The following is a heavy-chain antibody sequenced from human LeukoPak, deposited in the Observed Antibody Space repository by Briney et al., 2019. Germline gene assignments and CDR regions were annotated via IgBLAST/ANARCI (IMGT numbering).Heavy chain of an antibody. Sequence: PGWSLRLSCAASGFTFSAHSMNRARQAPGKGLEWVSSFGTRSTSIYYADSVKGRFAISRDNARNSLFLQMNSLRAEDTAVYYCAREYDEAFDIWGQGTMVTVSS. CDR2: FGTRSTSI. J-gene: IGHJ3*02. CDR3: AREYDEAFDI. CDR1: GFTFSAHS. D-gene: IGHD2-8*01. V-gene: IGHV3-21*01.